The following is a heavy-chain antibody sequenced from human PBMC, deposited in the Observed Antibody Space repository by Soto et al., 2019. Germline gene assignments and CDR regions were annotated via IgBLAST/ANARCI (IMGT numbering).Heavy chain of an antibody. CDR2: INHSGST. CDR1: GGSFSGYY. V-gene: IGHV4-34*01. J-gene: IGHJ4*02. CDR3: ARWVVVPAAIDY. D-gene: IGHD2-2*01. Sequence: SETLSLTCAVYGGSFSGYYWSWIRQPPGKGLEWIGEINHSGSTNYHPSLKSRITISVDTSKNQFSLKLRSVTAADTAVYYCARWVVVPAAIDYWGQGTLVTVSS.